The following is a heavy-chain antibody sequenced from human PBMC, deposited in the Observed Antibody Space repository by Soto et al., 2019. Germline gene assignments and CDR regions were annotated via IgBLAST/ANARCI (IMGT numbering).Heavy chain of an antibody. J-gene: IGHJ4*02. V-gene: IGHV4-59*01. CDR1: GGSISSYY. Sequence: SETLSLTCTVSGGSISSYYWSWIRQPPGKGLEWIGYIYYSGSTNYNPSLKSRVTISVDTSKNQFSLKLSSVTAADTAVYYCERDIAAAGTEFDYWGQGTLVTVSS. CDR2: IYYSGST. D-gene: IGHD6-13*01. CDR3: ERDIAAAGTEFDY.